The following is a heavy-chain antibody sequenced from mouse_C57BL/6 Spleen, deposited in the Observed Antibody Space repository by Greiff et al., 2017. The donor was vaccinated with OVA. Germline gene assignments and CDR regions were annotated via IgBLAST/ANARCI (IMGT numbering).Heavy chain of an antibody. J-gene: IGHJ4*01. CDR1: GYSITSGYY. CDR3: AREDSPYYAMDY. V-gene: IGHV3-6*01. D-gene: IGHD3-3*01. Sequence: VQLKESGPGLVKPSQSLSLTCSVTGYSITSGYYWNWIRQFPGNKLEWMGYISYDGSNNYNPSLKNRISITRDTSKNQFFLKLNSVTTEDTATYYCAREDSPYYAMDYWGQGTSVTVSS. CDR2: ISYDGSN.